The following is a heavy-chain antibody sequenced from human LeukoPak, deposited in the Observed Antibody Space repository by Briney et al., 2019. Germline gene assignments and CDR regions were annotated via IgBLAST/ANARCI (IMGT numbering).Heavy chain of an antibody. CDR3: ARSNSIAVAGTRVGY. Sequence: ASVKVSCKASGYTFTNYATNWVRQAPGQGLEWMGWINTNTGNPTYAQGFTGRFVFSLDTSVSTAYLQISSLKVEDTAVYYCARSNSIAVAGTRVGYWGQGTLVTVSS. V-gene: IGHV7-4-1*02. CDR2: INTNTGNP. CDR1: GYTFTNYA. D-gene: IGHD6-19*01. J-gene: IGHJ4*02.